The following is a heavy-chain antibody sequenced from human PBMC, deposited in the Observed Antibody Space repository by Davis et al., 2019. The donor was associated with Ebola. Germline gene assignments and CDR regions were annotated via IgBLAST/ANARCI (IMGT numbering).Heavy chain of an antibody. CDR1: GFTFSSYS. Sequence: GGSLRLSCAASGFTFSSYSMNWVRQAPGKGLEWVSSISSSSSYIYYADSVKGRFTISRDNAKNSLYLQMNSLRAEDTAVYYCARDSTVTTTHWYFDLWGRGTLVTVSS. J-gene: IGHJ2*01. CDR2: ISSSSSYI. V-gene: IGHV3-21*01. CDR3: ARDSTVTTTHWYFDL. D-gene: IGHD4-17*01.